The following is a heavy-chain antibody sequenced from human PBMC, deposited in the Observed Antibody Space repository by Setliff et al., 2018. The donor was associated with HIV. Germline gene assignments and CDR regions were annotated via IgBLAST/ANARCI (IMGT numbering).Heavy chain of an antibody. Sequence: SETLSLTCTVSGGSISSGGFYWSWIRQHPGKGLEWIGYIYYSGSTYYNPPLKSRVTILVDTSKNQFSLKLSSVTAADTAVYYCARIEGGTYFGWFDYWGQGTLVTVSS. CDR1: GGSISSGGFY. CDR3: ARIEGGTYFGWFDY. J-gene: IGHJ4*02. D-gene: IGHD1-26*01. V-gene: IGHV4-31*03. CDR2: IYYSGST.